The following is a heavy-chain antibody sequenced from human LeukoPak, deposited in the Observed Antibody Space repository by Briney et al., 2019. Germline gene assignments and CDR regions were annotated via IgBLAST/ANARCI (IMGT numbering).Heavy chain of an antibody. J-gene: IGHJ4*02. CDR1: GGSISSYY. CDR3: ARGPSGWYVVDY. Sequence: SETLSLTCTVSGGSISSYYWSWIRQPPGKGLEWIGYIYCSGSTNYNPSLKSRVTISVDTSKNQFSLKLSSVTAADTAVYYCARGPSGWYVVDYWGQGTLVTVSS. D-gene: IGHD6-19*01. V-gene: IGHV4-59*08. CDR2: IYCSGST.